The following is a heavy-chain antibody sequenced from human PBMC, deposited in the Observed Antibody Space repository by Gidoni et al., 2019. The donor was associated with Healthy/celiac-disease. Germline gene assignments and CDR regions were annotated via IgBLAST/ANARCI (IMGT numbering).Heavy chain of an antibody. D-gene: IGHD2-2*01. CDR2: ISYDGSNK. J-gene: IGHJ4*02. Sequence: QVQLVESGGGVVQPGRSLRLSCAASGFTFSSYAMHWVRQAPGKGLEWVAVISYDGSNKYYADSVKGRFTISRDNSKNTLYLQMNSLRAEDTAVYYCARDRWGVVPAATFDYWGQGTLVTVSS. CDR3: ARDRWGVVPAATFDY. V-gene: IGHV3-30*04. CDR1: GFTFSSYA.